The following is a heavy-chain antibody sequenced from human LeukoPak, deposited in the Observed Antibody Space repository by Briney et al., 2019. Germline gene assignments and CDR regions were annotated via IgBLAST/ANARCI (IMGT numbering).Heavy chain of an antibody. CDR2: IYYSGST. CDR3: ASLGGGSYGVLGFDP. J-gene: IGHJ5*02. V-gene: IGHV4-39*01. CDR1: GGSISSSSYY. D-gene: IGHD3-16*01. Sequence: SETLSLTCTVSGGSISSSSYYWGWIRQPPGKGLEWIGSIYYSGSTYYNPSLKSRVTISVDTSKNQFSLKLSSVTAADTAVYYCASLGGGSYGVLGFDPWGQGTLVTVSS.